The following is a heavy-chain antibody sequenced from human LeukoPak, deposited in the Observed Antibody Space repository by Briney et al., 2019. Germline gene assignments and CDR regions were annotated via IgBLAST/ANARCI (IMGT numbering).Heavy chain of an antibody. D-gene: IGHD1-26*01. CDR3: AKEGDDDYLDF. V-gene: IGHV3-23*01. J-gene: IGHJ4*02. Sequence: GGSLRLSCGASEFTFNKYAMTWVRQAPGKGLEWVSAISGSGGSTYYADSVKGRFTISRDNSKNTLYLQMNSLRPEDTAVYYSAKEGDDDYLDFWGQGTLVTVSS. CDR2: ISGSGGST. CDR1: EFTFNKYA.